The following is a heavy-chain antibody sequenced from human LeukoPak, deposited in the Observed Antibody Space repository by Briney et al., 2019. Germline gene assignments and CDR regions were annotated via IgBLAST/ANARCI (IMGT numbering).Heavy chain of an antibody. CDR1: GYTLTELS. CDR2: FDPEDGET. V-gene: IGHV1-24*01. Sequence: ASVKVSCKVSGYTLTELSMHWVRQAPGKGLGWMGGFDPEDGETIYAQKFQGRVTITRDTSASTAYMELSSLRSEDTAVYYCAREGALYNWNDCWFDPWGQGTLVTVSS. CDR3: AREGALYNWNDCWFDP. D-gene: IGHD1-1*01. J-gene: IGHJ5*02.